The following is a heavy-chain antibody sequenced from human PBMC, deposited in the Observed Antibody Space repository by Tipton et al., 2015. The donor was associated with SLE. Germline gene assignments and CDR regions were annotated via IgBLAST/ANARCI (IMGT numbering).Heavy chain of an antibody. CDR3: ARNKYSSDPWYFDL. V-gene: IGHV3-23*01. CDR2: ISGSGGST. J-gene: IGHJ2*01. D-gene: IGHD6-19*01. Sequence: SLRLSCAASGFTFSGSAMHWVRQASGKGLEWVSAISGSGGSTYYADSVKGRFTISRDNSKNTLYLQMNSLRAEDTAVYYCARNKYSSDPWYFDLWGRGTLVTVSS. CDR1: GFTFSGSA.